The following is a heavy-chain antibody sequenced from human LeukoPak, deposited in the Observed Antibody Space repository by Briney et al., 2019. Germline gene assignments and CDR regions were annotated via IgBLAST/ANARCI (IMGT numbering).Heavy chain of an antibody. J-gene: IGHJ4*02. CDR3: AKDRDLGWLRSYFDY. D-gene: IGHD5-12*01. Sequence: PGGSLRLSCAASGFTFSTYAMSWVRQAPGKGLEWVSAITRVGSTYYADSVKGRFTISRDNSKNTLYLQMNSLRAEDTAVYYCAKDRDLGWLRSYFDYWGQGTLVTVSS. CDR2: ITRVGST. CDR1: GFTFSTYA. V-gene: IGHV3-23*01.